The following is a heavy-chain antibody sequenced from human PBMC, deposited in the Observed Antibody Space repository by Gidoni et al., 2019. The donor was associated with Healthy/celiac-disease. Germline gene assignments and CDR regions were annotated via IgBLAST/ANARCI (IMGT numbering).Heavy chain of an antibody. V-gene: IGHV4-34*01. J-gene: IGHJ2*01. CDR3: ARGVLWLIRYFDL. CDR1: GGSFSGYY. CDR2: INHSGST. D-gene: IGHD5-18*01. Sequence: QVQLQQWGAGLLKPSETLSLTCAVYGGSFSGYYWSWIRQPPGKGLEWIGEINHSGSTNYNPSLKSRVTISVDTSKNQFSLKLSSVTAADTAVYYCARGVLWLIRYFDLWGRGTLVTVSS.